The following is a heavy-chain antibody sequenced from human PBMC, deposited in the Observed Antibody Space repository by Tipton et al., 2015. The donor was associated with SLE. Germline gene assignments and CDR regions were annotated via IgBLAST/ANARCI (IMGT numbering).Heavy chain of an antibody. CDR2: IYYSGST. V-gene: IGHV4-59*01. J-gene: IGHJ4*02. D-gene: IGHD4-11*01. CDR3: ARWAGPTVNFDY. Sequence: GLVKPSETLSLTCTVSGGSISSYYWSWIRQPPGKGLEWIGYIYYSGSTNYNPSLKSRVTISVDTSKNQFSLKLSSVTAADTAVYYCARWAGPTVNFDYWGPGTLVTVSS. CDR1: GGSISSYY.